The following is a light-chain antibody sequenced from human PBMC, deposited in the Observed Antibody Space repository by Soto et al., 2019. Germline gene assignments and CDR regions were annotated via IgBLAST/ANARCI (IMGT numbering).Light chain of an antibody. V-gene: IGLV2-11*01. Sequence: QSVLTQPRSVSGSPGQSVTVSCTGTSGDVGAYKYVSWYQQHPGKAPKLMIYDVSKRPSGVPDRFSGSKSGNSASLTISGLQAEDEADYYCCPYAGNYPFVFGTGTKVTVL. J-gene: IGLJ1*01. CDR2: DVS. CDR3: CPYAGNYPFV. CDR1: SGDVGAYKY.